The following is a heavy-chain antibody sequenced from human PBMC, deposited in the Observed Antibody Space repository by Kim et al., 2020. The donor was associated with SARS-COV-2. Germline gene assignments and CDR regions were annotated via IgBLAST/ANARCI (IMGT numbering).Heavy chain of an antibody. CDR2: TYYISKWFH. Sequence: SQTLSLTCVISGDTVSNNNVAWNWIRLSPSRGLEWLGRTYYISKWFHDYAVSVRSRTTINADTSKNQFSLQLNSVTPEDTAVYYCARGTNSDFDIWHQGT. CDR1: GDTVSNNNVA. D-gene: IGHD6-13*01. V-gene: IGHV6-1*01. J-gene: IGHJ3*02. CDR3: ARGTNSDFDI.